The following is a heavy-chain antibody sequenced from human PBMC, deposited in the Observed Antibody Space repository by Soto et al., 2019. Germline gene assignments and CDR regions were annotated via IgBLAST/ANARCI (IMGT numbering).Heavy chain of an antibody. CDR3: ARDYGEDDAFDI. D-gene: IGHD3-10*01. CDR2: IWYDGSNK. Sequence: QVQLVESGGGVVQPGRSLRLSCAASGFTFSSYGMHWVRQAPGKGLEWVAVIWYDGSNKYYADSVKGRFTISRDNSKNTVYLQMNSLRAEDTAVYYCARDYGEDDAFDIWGQGTMVTVSS. J-gene: IGHJ3*02. V-gene: IGHV3-33*01. CDR1: GFTFSSYG.